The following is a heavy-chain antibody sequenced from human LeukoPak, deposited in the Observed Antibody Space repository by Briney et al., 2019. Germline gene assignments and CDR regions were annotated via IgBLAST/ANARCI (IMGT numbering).Heavy chain of an antibody. J-gene: IGHJ4*02. D-gene: IGHD3-10*01. CDR1: GFTFSSYA. CDR3: ASLWFGELSFFDY. V-gene: IGHV3-23*01. CDR2: ISGGGGST. Sequence: GGSLRLSCAASGFTFSSYAMSWVRQAPGKGLEWVSAISGGGGSTYYADSVKGRFTISRDNSENTLYLQMNSLRADDTAVYYCASLWFGELSFFDYWGQGTLVTVSS.